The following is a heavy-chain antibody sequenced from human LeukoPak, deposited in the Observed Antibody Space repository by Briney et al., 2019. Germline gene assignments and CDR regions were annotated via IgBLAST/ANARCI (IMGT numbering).Heavy chain of an antibody. V-gene: IGHV4-59*08. D-gene: IGHD5-12*01. CDR1: SDSISSYY. J-gene: IGHJ4*02. Sequence: SETLSLTCTVSSDSISSYYWSWIRQPPGKGLEWIGYIYYSGSTYYNPSLKSRVTISVDTSKNQFSLKLSSVTAADTAVYYCVVSGYDPSFDYWGQGTLVTVSS. CDR2: IYYSGST. CDR3: VVSGYDPSFDY.